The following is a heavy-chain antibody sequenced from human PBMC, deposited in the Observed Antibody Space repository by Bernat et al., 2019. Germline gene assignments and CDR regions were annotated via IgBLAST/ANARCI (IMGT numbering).Heavy chain of an antibody. J-gene: IGHJ4*02. V-gene: IGHV3-23*01. CDR3: AKSRQLQYRGYFDY. CDR1: GFTFGIYA. Sequence: EVQLLESGGDLVQPGGSLRLSCAASGFTFGIYAMTWVRQAPGKGLEWVSTISDSGGSTYYADSVKGRFTISRDNAKNTLYLQMKSLRADDTAVYHCAKSRQLQYRGYFDYWGQGTLVTVSS. CDR2: ISDSGGST. D-gene: IGHD2-2*02.